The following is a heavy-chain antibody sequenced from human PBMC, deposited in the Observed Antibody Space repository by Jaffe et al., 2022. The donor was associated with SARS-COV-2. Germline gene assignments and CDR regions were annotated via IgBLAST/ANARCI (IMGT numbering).Heavy chain of an antibody. CDR3: AKGMPIAAAEEYYYYGMDV. D-gene: IGHD6-13*01. J-gene: IGHJ6*02. CDR1: GFTFSSYG. CDR2: ISYDGSNK. V-gene: IGHV3-30*18. Sequence: QVQLVESGGGVVQPGRSLRLSCAASGFTFSSYGMHWVRQAPGKGLEWVAVISYDGSNKYYADSVKGRFTISRDNSKNTLYLQMNSLRAEDTAVYYCAKGMPIAAAEEYYYYGMDVWGQGTTVTVSS.